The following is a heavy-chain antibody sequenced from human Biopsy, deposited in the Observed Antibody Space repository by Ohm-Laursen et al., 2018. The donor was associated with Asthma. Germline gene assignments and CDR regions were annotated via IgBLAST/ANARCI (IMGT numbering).Heavy chain of an antibody. J-gene: IGHJ6*02. Sequence: PSHTLSLTCRVSGGYTGSSDHHWAWIRQAPGKGLEWIGFVFWSGSTHYSRSLERRVSISIDTATNEFSMKLWSVTPADTAVYFCARVVSYGDIYFGIDVWGPGNTVVVS. CDR3: ARVVSYGDIYFGIDV. V-gene: IGHV4-30-4*01. CDR2: VFWSGST. CDR1: GGYTGSSDHH. D-gene: IGHD4-17*01.